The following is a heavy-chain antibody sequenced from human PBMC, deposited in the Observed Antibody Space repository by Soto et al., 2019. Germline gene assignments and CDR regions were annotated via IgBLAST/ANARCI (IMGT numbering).Heavy chain of an antibody. V-gene: IGHV3-15*01. CDR2: IKSKSDGETT. CDR1: GFTFSNAW. CDR3: TTGHSGGLY. D-gene: IGHD2-15*01. J-gene: IGHJ4*02. Sequence: EVQLVESGGGLVQPGGSLRLSCAASGFTFSNAWMSWVRQAPGKGLEWVGRIKSKSDGETTDYAAPVRGRFAISRDDSENTLYLQMNSLKTEDTAVYYCTTGHSGGLYWGRGTLVTVSS.